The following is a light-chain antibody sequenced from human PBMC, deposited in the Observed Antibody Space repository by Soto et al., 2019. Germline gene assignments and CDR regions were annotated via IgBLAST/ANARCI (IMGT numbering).Light chain of an antibody. V-gene: IGLV1-47*01. CDR2: RNN. CDR3: AAWDDSLSGSYV. J-gene: IGLJ1*01. Sequence: QSVLTQPPSASGTPGQRVTISCSGSSSNIGSNYVYWYQQLPGTAPSLLIYRNNQRPSGVPDRFSGSKSGTSASLAISGLRSEDEADYYCAAWDDSLSGSYVFGTGTKVTVL. CDR1: SSNIGSNY.